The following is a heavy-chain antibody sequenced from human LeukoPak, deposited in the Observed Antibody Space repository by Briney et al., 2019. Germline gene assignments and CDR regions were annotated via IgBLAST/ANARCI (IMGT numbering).Heavy chain of an antibody. CDR3: TRARYSSGWYCDY. D-gene: IGHD6-19*01. Sequence: GGSLRLSCTASGFTFGDYAMSWFRQAPGKGLEWVGFIRSKAYGGTTEYAASVKGRFTISRDDSKSIAYLQMNSLKTEDTAVCYCTRARYSSGWYCDYWGQGTLVTVSS. CDR1: GFTFGDYA. J-gene: IGHJ4*02. V-gene: IGHV3-49*03. CDR2: IRSKAYGGTT.